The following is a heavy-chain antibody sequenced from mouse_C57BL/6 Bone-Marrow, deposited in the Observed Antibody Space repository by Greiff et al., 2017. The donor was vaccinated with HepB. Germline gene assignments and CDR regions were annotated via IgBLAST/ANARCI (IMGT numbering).Heavy chain of an antibody. CDR3: ARDGVADWYFDV. CDR1: GFTFSDYY. CDR2: INYDGSST. Sequence: EVQLVESEGGLVQPGSSMKLSCTASGFTFSDYYMAWVRQVPEKGLEWVANINYDGSSTYYLDSLKSRFIISRDNAKNILYLQMSSLKSEDTATYYCARDGVADWYFDVWGTGTTVTVSS. J-gene: IGHJ1*03. D-gene: IGHD1-1*02. V-gene: IGHV5-16*01.